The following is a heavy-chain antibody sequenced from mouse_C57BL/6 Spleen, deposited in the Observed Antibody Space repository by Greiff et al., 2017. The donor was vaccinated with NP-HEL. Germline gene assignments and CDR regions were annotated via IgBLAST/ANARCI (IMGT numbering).Heavy chain of an antibody. CDR1: GYTFTSYW. D-gene: IGHD1-1*01. J-gene: IGHJ1*03. V-gene: IGHV1-53*01. Sequence: QVQLQQPGTELVKPGASVKLSCKASGYTFTSYWMHWVKQRPGQGLEWIGYINPSNGGTNYNEKFKSKATLTVDKSSSTAYMQLSSLTSEDSAVYYCASIGVGSSWSFDVWGTGTTVTVSS. CDR3: ASIGVGSSWSFDV. CDR2: INPSNGGT.